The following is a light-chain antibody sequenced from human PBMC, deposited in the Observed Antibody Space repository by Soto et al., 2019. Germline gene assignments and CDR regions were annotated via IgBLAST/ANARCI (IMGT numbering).Light chain of an antibody. J-gene: IGLJ2*01. V-gene: IGLV2-14*01. CDR1: SSYVGGYNY. CDR2: EVS. CDR3: SSYAHSSTVV. Sequence: QSALTQPASVSGSPGQSITISCTGTSSYVGGYNYVSWYQQHPGKAPKLMIYEVSYRPSGVSNRFSGSKSGNTASLTISGLQAEDEADYYCSSYAHSSTVVFGGGTKLTVL.